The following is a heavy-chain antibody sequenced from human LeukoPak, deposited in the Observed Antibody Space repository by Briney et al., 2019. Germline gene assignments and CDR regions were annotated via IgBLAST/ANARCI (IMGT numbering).Heavy chain of an antibody. D-gene: IGHD3-10*01. V-gene: IGHV3-23*01. J-gene: IGHJ4*02. CDR1: GFTFSSYA. Sequence: PGGSLRLSCAASGFTFSSYAISWVRQAPGKGLEWVSAISGSGGSTYYADSVKGRFTISRDNSKNTLYLQMNSLRAEDTAVYYCARDSRTYGSGSYPYYFDYWGQGTLVTVSS. CDR3: ARDSRTYGSGSYPYYFDY. CDR2: ISGSGGST.